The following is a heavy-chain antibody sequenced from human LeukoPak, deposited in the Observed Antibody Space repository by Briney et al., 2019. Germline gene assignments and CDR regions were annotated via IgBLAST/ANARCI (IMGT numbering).Heavy chain of an antibody. CDR2: IYYSGST. Sequence: PSETLSLTCTVSGGSISSYYWSWIRQPPGKGLEWIGYIYYSGSTNYNPSLKSRVTISVDTSKNKFSLKLSSVTAADTAVYYCARFVWGGAGRILDYWGQGTLVTVSS. D-gene: IGHD2-8*01. V-gene: IGHV4-59*01. J-gene: IGHJ4*02. CDR3: ARFVWGGAGRILDY. CDR1: GGSISSYY.